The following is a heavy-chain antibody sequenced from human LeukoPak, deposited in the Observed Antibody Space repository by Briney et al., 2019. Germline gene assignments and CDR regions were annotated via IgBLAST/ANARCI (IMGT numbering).Heavy chain of an antibody. V-gene: IGHV4-59*11. Sequence: SETLSLTCTVSGGSINNHFWSWIRQPPGMGLEWVGYIYFTGTTNYNPSLKSRVTISLDKSKNQFSLKLSSVTATDTAIYYCARGGGSPRNWGQGTLVTVSS. CDR3: ARGGGSPRN. D-gene: IGHD3-10*01. CDR2: IYFTGTT. J-gene: IGHJ4*02. CDR1: GGSINNHF.